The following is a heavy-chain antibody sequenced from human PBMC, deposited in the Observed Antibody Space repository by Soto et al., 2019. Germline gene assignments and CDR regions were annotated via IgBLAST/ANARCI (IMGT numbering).Heavy chain of an antibody. CDR1: GFTFSSYG. CDR3: VKDWDIVVVPAAVDY. Sequence: PGGSLRLSCAASGFTFSSYGMHWVRQAPGKGLEWVAVISYDGSNKYYADSVKGRFTISRDNSKNTLYLQMNSLRAEDTAVYYCVKDWDIVVVPAAVDYWGQGTLVTVSS. J-gene: IGHJ4*02. D-gene: IGHD2-2*01. CDR2: ISYDGSNK. V-gene: IGHV3-30*18.